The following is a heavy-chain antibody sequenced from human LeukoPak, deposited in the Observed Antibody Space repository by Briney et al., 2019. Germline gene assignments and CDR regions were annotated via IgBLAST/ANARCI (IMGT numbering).Heavy chain of an antibody. CDR1: GFTFSSYG. CDR3: ASIKAVTSLGPFDY. CDR2: IWYDGSNK. D-gene: IGHD4-17*01. Sequence: GRSLRPSCAASGFTFSSYGMHWVRQAPGKGLEWVAVIWYDGSNKYYADSVKGRFTISRDNSKNTLYLQMNSLRAEDTAVYYCASIKAVTSLGPFDYWGQGTLVTVSS. J-gene: IGHJ4*02. V-gene: IGHV3-33*01.